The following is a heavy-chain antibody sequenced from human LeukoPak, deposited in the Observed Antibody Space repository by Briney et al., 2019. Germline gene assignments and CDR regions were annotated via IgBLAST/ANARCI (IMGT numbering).Heavy chain of an antibody. CDR1: GFTFSSYG. D-gene: IGHD3-10*01. CDR2: ISYDGSNK. Sequence: GGSLRLSCAASGFTFSSYGMHWVRQAPGKGLEWVAVISYDGSNKYYADPVKGRFTISRDNSKNTLYLQMNSLRAEDTAVYYCAWFGVPIWGQGTMVTVSS. J-gene: IGHJ3*02. V-gene: IGHV3-30*03. CDR3: AWFGVPI.